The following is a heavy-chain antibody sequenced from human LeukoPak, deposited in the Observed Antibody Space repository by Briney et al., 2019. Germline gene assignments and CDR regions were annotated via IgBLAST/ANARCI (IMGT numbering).Heavy chain of an antibody. Sequence: PGGSLRLSCAASGFTFSSYWMHWVRQAPGKGLVWVSRINSDGSSTSYADSVKGRFTISRDNAKNTLYLQMNSLRPEDSAVYYCVKVSPGTTVPGALGDNWGQGSLLIVSS. CDR2: INSDGSST. D-gene: IGHD6-19*01. CDR1: GFTFSSYW. CDR3: VKVSPGTTVPGALGDN. J-gene: IGHJ4*02. V-gene: IGHV3-74*01.